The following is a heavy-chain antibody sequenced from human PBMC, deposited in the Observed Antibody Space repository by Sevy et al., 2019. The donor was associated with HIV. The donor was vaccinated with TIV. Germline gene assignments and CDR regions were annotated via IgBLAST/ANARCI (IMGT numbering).Heavy chain of an antibody. D-gene: IGHD6-19*01. J-gene: IGHJ4*02. CDR2: IYYIGST. V-gene: IGHV4-39*01. Sequence: SETLSLTCTVSGGSVRSSSYYWGWIRQPPGEGLEWIASIYYIGSTNYNPSLESRVTISVDTSKIQFSLKLISVTAADTAVYYCARMDIAVAGSYPFDYWGQGTLVTVSS. CDR3: ARMDIAVAGSYPFDY. CDR1: GGSVRSSSYY.